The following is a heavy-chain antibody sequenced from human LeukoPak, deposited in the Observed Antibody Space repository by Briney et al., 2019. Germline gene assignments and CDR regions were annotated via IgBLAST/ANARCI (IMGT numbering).Heavy chain of an antibody. CDR1: GFTFSTYS. Sequence: GGSPRLSCAASGFTFSTYSMNWVRQAPGKGLEWVSVIYSGGSTYYADSVKGRFTISRDNSKNTLYLQMNSLRAEDTAVYYCARGGTVVTHDYWGQGTLVTVSS. CDR3: ARGGTVVTHDY. CDR2: IYSGGST. V-gene: IGHV3-53*01. D-gene: IGHD4-23*01. J-gene: IGHJ4*02.